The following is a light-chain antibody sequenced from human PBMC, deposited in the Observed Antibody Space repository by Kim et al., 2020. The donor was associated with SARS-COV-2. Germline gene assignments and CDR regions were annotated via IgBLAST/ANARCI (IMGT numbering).Light chain of an antibody. J-gene: IGLJ1*01. Sequence: GQSIAVTCTGTSSDVGSNNLVSWYQQHPGKAPKLMIYDADRRPSGVSNRFSASKSGNTASLSISGLQTDDEADYYCVSYTSSNTYVFGTGTKVTVL. CDR3: VSYTSSNTYV. CDR2: DAD. V-gene: IGLV2-14*03. CDR1: SSDVGSNNL.